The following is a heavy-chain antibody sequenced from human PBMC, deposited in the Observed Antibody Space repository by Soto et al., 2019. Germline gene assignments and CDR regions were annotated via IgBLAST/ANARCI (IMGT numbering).Heavy chain of an antibody. V-gene: IGHV1-58*01. Sequence: SVKVSCKASGFTFTSSAVQWVRQARGQRLEWIGWIVVGSGNTNYAQKFQERVTITRDMSTSTAYMELSSLRSEDTAVYYCARAPTMVRGVLYHRLGYFDYWGQGTLVTVS. CDR1: GFTFTSSA. J-gene: IGHJ4*02. CDR3: ARAPTMVRGVLYHRLGYFDY. D-gene: IGHD3-10*01. CDR2: IVVGSGNT.